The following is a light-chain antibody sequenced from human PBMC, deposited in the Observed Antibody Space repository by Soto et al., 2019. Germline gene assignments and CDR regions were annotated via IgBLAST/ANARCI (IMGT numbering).Light chain of an antibody. J-gene: IGLJ2*01. CDR1: SGHSNYA. Sequence: QPVLTQSPSASASLGASVKLTCTLSSGHSNYAIAWHQQQSEKGPRYLMKLNSDGSHSKGDGIPDRFSGSSSGAERYLTISGLQSDDEADYYGQTWGAGIVVFGGGTKVTVL. CDR2: LNSDGSH. V-gene: IGLV4-69*01. CDR3: QTWGAGIVV.